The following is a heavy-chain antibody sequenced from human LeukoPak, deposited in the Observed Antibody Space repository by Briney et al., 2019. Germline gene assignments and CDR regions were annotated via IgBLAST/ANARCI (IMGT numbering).Heavy chain of an antibody. Sequence: GGSLRLSCAASGFIFSTYGMTWFRQAPGRGLEWVSGISGSGLNTYYADSVKGRFTSSRDNSKNMLYLQMNSLRAEDTAVYYCAKDGGKFVTIFGVVIVPYYFDYWGQGTLVTVSS. CDR2: ISGSGLNT. D-gene: IGHD3-3*01. J-gene: IGHJ4*02. V-gene: IGHV3-23*01. CDR3: AKDGGKFVTIFGVVIVPYYFDY. CDR1: GFIFSTYG.